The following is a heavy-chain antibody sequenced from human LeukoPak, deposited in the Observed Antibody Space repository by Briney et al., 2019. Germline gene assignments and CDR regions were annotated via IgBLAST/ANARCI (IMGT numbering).Heavy chain of an antibody. CDR1: GGSISSYY. V-gene: IGHV4-59*01. J-gene: IGHJ4*02. Sequence: SETLSLTCTVSGGSISSYYWSWIRQPPGKGLEWIGYIYYSGSTNYNPSLKSRVTISVDTSKNQFSLKLSSVTAADTAVYYCARTYYDSSRSSFFLDYWGQGTLVTVSS. D-gene: IGHD3-22*01. CDR3: ARTYYDSSRSSFFLDY. CDR2: IYYSGST.